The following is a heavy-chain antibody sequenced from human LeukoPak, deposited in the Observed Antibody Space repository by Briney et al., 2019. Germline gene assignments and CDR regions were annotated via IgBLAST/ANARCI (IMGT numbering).Heavy chain of an antibody. CDR1: GYTLPDYY. J-gene: IGHJ3*02. Sequence: GASVKVSCKASGYTLPDYYINWVRQAPGQGLEWVGWINPNSGDTDLAQKFQGRVTMTSDTSISTAYMELSRLRSDDTAVYYCARPLYSYFDIWGQGTLLPVSS. CDR2: INPNSGDT. V-gene: IGHV1-2*02. D-gene: IGHD2-15*01. CDR3: ARPLYSYFDI.